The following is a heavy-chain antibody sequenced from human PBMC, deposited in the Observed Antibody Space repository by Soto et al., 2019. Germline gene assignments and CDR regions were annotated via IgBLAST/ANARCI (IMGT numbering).Heavy chain of an antibody. D-gene: IGHD3-22*01. CDR3: AHRGYYYDSSGYYSAAEYFQH. CDR2: IYWDDDK. CDR1: GFSLSTSGVG. V-gene: IGHV2-5*02. Sequence: QITLKESGPTLVKPTQTLTLTCTFSGFSLSTSGVGVGWIRQPPGKALEWLALIYWDDDKRYSPSLKSRLTITKDTSKNRVVLTMTNMDPVDTATYYCAHRGYYYDSSGYYSAAEYFQHWGQGTLVTVSS. J-gene: IGHJ1*01.